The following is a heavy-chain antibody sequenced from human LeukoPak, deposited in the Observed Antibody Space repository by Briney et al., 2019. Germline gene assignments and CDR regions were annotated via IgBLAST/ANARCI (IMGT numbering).Heavy chain of an antibody. CDR1: GYTFTSYD. D-gene: IGHD3-22*01. CDR3: ARRSLGYSYPNDY. CDR2: MNPNSGNT. Sequence: ASVKVSCKASGYTFTSYDIICVRQATGQGLEWRGRMNPNSGNTGYAQKFQGRVTITRNTSRSTAYMELSSLRSEDTAVYYCARRSLGYSYPNDYWGQGTLVTVSS. V-gene: IGHV1-8*03. J-gene: IGHJ4*02.